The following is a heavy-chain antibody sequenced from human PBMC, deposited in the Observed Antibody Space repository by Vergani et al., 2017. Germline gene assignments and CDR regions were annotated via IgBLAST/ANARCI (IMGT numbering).Heavy chain of an antibody. D-gene: IGHD3-16*02. Sequence: QVQLVQSGAEVKKPGASVKVSCKASGYTFTSYGISWVRQAPGQGLEWMGWINAYNGNTNYAQKLQGRVTMTTDTSTSTAYMELRSLRSDDTAVYYCARDRKYDYVWGSYRRRGFDYWGQGTLVTVSS. V-gene: IGHV1-18*01. CDR1: GYTFTSYG. CDR2: INAYNGNT. J-gene: IGHJ4*02. CDR3: ARDRKYDYVWGSYRRRGFDY.